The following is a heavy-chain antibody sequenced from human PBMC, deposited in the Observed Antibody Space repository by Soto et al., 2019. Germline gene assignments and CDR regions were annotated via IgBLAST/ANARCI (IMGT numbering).Heavy chain of an antibody. CDR2: VFSSGST. CDR3: ARVRTEYAGLDY. Sequence: SETLSLTCYFSGGSVSSFFWTWIRQSPGKGLETIAYVFSSGSTNYNPSLESRVAISLDTSKNQFSLSLTSVTAAVTAVYFGARVRTEYAGLDYWGQGTLVTVSS. V-gene: IGHV4-59*02. D-gene: IGHD2-2*01. CDR1: GGSVSSFF. J-gene: IGHJ4*02.